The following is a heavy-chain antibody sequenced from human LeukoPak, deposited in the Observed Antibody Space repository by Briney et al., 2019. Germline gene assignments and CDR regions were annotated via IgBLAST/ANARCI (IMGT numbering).Heavy chain of an antibody. CDR1: GFTFSSYA. J-gene: IGHJ4*02. CDR3: ARGPGGHYDYPYDY. Sequence: GGSLRLSCAASGFTFSSYAMHWVRQAPGKGLEYVSAISANGGSTYYANSVKGRFTISRDNSKNTLYLQMGSLRVEDMAVYYCARGPGGHYDYPYDYWGQGTLVTVSS. V-gene: IGHV3-64*01. CDR2: ISANGGST. D-gene: IGHD3-16*01.